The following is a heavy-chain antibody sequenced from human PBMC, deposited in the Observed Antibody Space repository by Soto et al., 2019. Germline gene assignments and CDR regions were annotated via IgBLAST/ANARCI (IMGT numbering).Heavy chain of an antibody. CDR2: ISYSGST. V-gene: IGHV4-30-4*01. CDR1: GGSISSGDYY. Sequence: SETLSLTCTVSGGSISSGDYYWSWIRQPPWNGLEWIGYISYSGSTYYNPSLKSRVTISVDTSKNQFSLKLSSVTAADTAVYYCARDISSAFSYGFSGTFDIWGQGTMVTVS. CDR3: ARDISSAFSYGFSGTFDI. D-gene: IGHD5-18*01. J-gene: IGHJ3*02.